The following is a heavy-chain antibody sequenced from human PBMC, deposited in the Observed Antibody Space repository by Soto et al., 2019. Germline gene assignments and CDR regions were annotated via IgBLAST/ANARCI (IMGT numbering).Heavy chain of an antibody. CDR3: ARDQGVEMATIGTIPGGSYCCGMDV. V-gene: IGHV1-69*06. CDR1: GGTFSSYA. Sequence: QVQLVQSGAEVKKPGSSVKFSCKASGGTFSSYAISWVRQAPGQGLEWMGGIIPIFGTANYAQKFQGRVTITADKSTSTAYMELSSLRSEDTAVYYCARDQGVEMATIGTIPGGSYCCGMDVWGQGTTVTVSS. J-gene: IGHJ6*02. D-gene: IGHD5-12*01. CDR2: IIPIFGTA.